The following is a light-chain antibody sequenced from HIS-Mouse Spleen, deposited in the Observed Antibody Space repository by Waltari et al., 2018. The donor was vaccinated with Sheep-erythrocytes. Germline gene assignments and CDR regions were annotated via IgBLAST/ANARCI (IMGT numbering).Light chain of an antibody. CDR1: SSDVGGYNY. CDR2: DVS. V-gene: IGLV2-11*01. Sequence: QSALTQPRSVSGSPGQSVTISCTGTSSDVGGYNYVSWYQQHPGKAPKLMIYDVSKRPSGFPDRFSGSKSGNTASLTISGLQAEYEADYYCCSYAGSYTFWVFGGGTKLTVL. J-gene: IGLJ3*02. CDR3: CSYAGSYTFWV.